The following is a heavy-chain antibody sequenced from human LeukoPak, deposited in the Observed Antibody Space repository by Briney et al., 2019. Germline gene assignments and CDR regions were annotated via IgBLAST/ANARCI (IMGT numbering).Heavy chain of an antibody. V-gene: IGHV3-33*01. D-gene: IGHD1-26*01. Sequence: GGSLRLSCAASGFTFSSYGMHWVRQAPGKGLEWVAVIWYDGSNKYYADSVKGRFTISRDNSKNTLYLQMNSLRAEDTAVYYCTARGPDSDSSVAYWGQGTLVTVSS. J-gene: IGHJ4*02. CDR3: TARGPDSDSSVAY. CDR2: IWYDGSNK. CDR1: GFTFSSYG.